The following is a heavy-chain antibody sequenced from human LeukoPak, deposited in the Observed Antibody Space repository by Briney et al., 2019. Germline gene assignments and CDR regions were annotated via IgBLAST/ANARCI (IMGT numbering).Heavy chain of an antibody. D-gene: IGHD7-27*01. V-gene: IGHV3-30*04. CDR2: ISYDGSNK. CDR1: GFTFSSYA. Sequence: GGSLRLSCAASGFTFSSYAMHWVRQAPGKGLEWVAVISYDGSNKYYADSVKGRFTISRDNSKNTLYLQMNSLRAEDTAVYYCAREGELGNLDYWGQGTLVTVSS. J-gene: IGHJ4*02. CDR3: AREGELGNLDY.